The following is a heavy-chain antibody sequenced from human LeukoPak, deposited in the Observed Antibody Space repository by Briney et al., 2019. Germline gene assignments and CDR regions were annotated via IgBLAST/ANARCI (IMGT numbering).Heavy chain of an antibody. Sequence: ASVKVSCKASGYTFTSYGISWVRQAPGQGLEWVGWISAYNGNTNYAQKLQGRVTMTTDTSTSTAYMELRSLRSDDTAVYYCARGPLVQPERRFGWFDPWGQGTLVTVSS. CDR1: GYTFTSYG. CDR2: ISAYNGNT. CDR3: ARGPLVQPERRFGWFDP. V-gene: IGHV1-18*01. D-gene: IGHD1-1*01. J-gene: IGHJ5*02.